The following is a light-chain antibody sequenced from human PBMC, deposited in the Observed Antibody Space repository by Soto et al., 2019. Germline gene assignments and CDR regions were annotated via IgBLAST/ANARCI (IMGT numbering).Light chain of an antibody. CDR2: GAS. J-gene: IGKJ3*01. V-gene: IGKV3-20*01. Sequence: EIVLTQSPDTLSLSPGERATLSCRASQSVSSDYLVWYQQKPGLPPRLLIYGASRRATGIPDRFSGSVSGTDFMLTISRLEPEDFAVYYCQHYDNTPPSVTFGPGTKVDIK. CDR3: QHYDNTPPSVT. CDR1: QSVSSDY.